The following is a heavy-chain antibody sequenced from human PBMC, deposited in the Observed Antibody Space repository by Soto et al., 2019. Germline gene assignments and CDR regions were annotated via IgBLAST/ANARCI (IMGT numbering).Heavy chain of an antibody. CDR2: INPLTSDT. D-gene: IGHD1-26*01. CDR1: GYTFTAYY. CDR3: ARQQGRGIMAAGFDY. V-gene: IGHV1-2*02. J-gene: IGHJ4*02. Sequence: ASVKVSCKASGYTFTAYYIHWVRQAPGQGLEWMGWINPLTSDTEFAQKFQGRVTMTRDTSINTVYMQLSNLRSDDSAVYHCARQQGRGIMAAGFDYWGQGDKVTVSS.